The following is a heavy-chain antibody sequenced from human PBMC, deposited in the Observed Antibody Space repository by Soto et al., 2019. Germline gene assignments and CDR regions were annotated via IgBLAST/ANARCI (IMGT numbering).Heavy chain of an antibody. V-gene: IGHV4-31*03. D-gene: IGHD2-2*01. CDR1: GDSINGENYY. J-gene: IGHJ4*02. CDR3: ARGPDVAVEPAAPYYFDF. CDR2: FYNRGDT. Sequence: QVQLQESGPGLVKPSQTLSLTCTVSGDSINGENYYWSWVRQLPGKGLEWIGYFYNRGDTYSNPSLWGRVAISVDASNNQFSLKLTSVTAADTAVYYCARGPDVAVEPAAPYYFDFWGQGAQVTVSS.